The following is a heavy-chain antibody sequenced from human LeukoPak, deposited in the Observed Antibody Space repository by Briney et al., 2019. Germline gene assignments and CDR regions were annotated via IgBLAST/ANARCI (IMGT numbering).Heavy chain of an antibody. CDR2: IYTSGST. D-gene: IGHD6-13*01. Sequence: SETLSLTCTVSGGSISTYYWSWIRQPPGKGLEWIGRIYTSGSTNYNPSLKSRVTMSVDTSKNQFSLKLSSVTAADTAVYYCARLQGRYSYSYYYYGMDVWGQGTTVTVSS. V-gene: IGHV4-4*07. J-gene: IGHJ6*02. CDR1: GGSISTYY. CDR3: ARLQGRYSYSYYYYGMDV.